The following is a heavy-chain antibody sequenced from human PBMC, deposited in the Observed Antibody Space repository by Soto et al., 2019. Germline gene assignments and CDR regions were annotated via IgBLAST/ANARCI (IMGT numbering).Heavy chain of an antibody. Sequence: QLQLQESGPGLVKPSETLSLTCTVSGVSMSSLSYYWGWIRQPPGKGLEWIGSVYYSGSTYYNPSLKSRVSISVDTSTNQFSLKLTSVTAADTAVYYCARRTTSGWYSFDYWGQGTLVTVSS. J-gene: IGHJ4*02. CDR3: ARRTTSGWYSFDY. V-gene: IGHV4-39*01. CDR1: GVSMSSLSYY. CDR2: VYYSGST. D-gene: IGHD6-19*01.